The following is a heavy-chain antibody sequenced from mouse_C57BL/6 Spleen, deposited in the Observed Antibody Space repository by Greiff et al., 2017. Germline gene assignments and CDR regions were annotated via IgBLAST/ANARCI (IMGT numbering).Heavy chain of an antibody. V-gene: IGHV5-4*01. CDR1: GFTFSSYA. CDR3: ARGGSSFAY. J-gene: IGHJ3*01. Sequence: EVQLVESGGGLVKPGGSLKLSCAASGFTFSSYAMSWVRQTPEKRLEWVATISDGGSYTYYPDNVKGRFTISRDNAKNNLYLQMSHLKSEDTAMXYCARGGSSFAYWGQGTLVTVSA. CDR2: ISDGGSYT.